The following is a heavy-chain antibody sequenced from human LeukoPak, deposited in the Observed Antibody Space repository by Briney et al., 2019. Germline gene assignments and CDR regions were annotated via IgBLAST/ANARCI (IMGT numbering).Heavy chain of an antibody. Sequence: GGSLRLSCAASGFTFSSYAVSWVRQAPGKGLEWVSAISGSGGSTYYADSVKGRFTISGDNSKNTLYLQMNSLRAEDTAVYYCAKDYLLVRPYYFDYWGQGTLVTVSS. D-gene: IGHD3-10*01. V-gene: IGHV3-23*01. CDR1: GFTFSSYA. J-gene: IGHJ4*02. CDR2: ISGSGGST. CDR3: AKDYLLVRPYYFDY.